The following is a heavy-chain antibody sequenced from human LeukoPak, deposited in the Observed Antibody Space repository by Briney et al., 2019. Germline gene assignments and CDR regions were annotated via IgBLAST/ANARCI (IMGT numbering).Heavy chain of an antibody. CDR1: GDSISSYY. D-gene: IGHD6-19*01. Sequence: SETLSLTCTVSGDSISSYYWSWIRQPPGKGLEWIGYIYYSESTNYNPSLKSRVTISVDTSKNQFSLNLRSVTAADTAVYYCARAGSGWPFDYWGQGTLVTVSS. CDR2: IYYSEST. CDR3: ARAGSGWPFDY. V-gene: IGHV4-59*01. J-gene: IGHJ4*02.